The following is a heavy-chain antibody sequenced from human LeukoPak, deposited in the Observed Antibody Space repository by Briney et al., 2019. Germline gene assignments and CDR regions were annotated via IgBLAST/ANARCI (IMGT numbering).Heavy chain of an antibody. V-gene: IGHV1-69*05. Sequence: ASVKVSCKASGGTYSSYAISWVRQAPGQGLEWMGGIIPIFGTANYAQKFQGRVTITTGESTSTAYMELSSLRSEDTAVYYCARDGVVVVAASLDAFDIWGQGTMVTVSA. CDR1: GGTYSSYA. CDR3: ARDGVVVVAASLDAFDI. J-gene: IGHJ3*02. D-gene: IGHD2-15*01. CDR2: IIPIFGTA.